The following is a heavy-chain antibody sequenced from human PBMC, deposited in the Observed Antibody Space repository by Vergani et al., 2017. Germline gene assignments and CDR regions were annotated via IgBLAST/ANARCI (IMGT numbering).Heavy chain of an antibody. Sequence: QVQLVQSGAEVKKPGSSVKVSCKASGGTFSSYAISWVRQAPGQGLEWMGGVIPIFGTANYAQKFQGRVTITADESTSTAYMELSSLRAEDTAVYYCAKYPSRAFGAVADRFDPWGQGTLVTVSS. J-gene: IGHJ5*02. CDR3: AKYPSRAFGAVADRFDP. D-gene: IGHD6-19*01. V-gene: IGHV1-69*01. CDR2: VIPIFGTA. CDR1: GGTFSSYA.